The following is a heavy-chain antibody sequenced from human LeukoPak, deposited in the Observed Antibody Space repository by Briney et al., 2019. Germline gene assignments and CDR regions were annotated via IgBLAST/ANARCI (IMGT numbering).Heavy chain of an antibody. CDR2: INPSGGST. J-gene: IGHJ4*02. V-gene: IGHV1-46*01. D-gene: IGHD4-23*01. Sequence: ASVKVSCKASGDSFTSYYMHWVRQAPGQGLEWMGIINPSGGSTSYAQKFQERVTITRDMSTSTAYMELSSLRSEDTAVYYCAAVLTGGGNIYFDYWGQGTLVTVSS. CDR3: AAVLTGGGNIYFDY. CDR1: GDSFTSYY.